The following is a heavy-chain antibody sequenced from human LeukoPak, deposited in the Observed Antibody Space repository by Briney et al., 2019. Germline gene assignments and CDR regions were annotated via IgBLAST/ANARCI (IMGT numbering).Heavy chain of an antibody. D-gene: IGHD2-2*01. J-gene: IGHJ4*02. V-gene: IGHV4-39*01. CDR3: ARHGNIVVAPSAAAFDY. CDR2: VYYSGDT. Sequence: SETLSLTCTVSGDSISSSGSFYWGWIRQPPGKGPEWIGSVYYSGDTYYNPSLKNRVSISVDTSLNQFSLNLGSVTAADMALYSCARHGNIVVAPSAAAFDYWGQGILVIVSS. CDR1: GDSISSSGSFY.